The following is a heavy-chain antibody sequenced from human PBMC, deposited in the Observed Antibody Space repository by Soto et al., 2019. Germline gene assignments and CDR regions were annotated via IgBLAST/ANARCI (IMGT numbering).Heavy chain of an antibody. D-gene: IGHD3-3*01. CDR1: GGSISSYY. CDR2: IYYSGST. Sequence: AETLSLTCTVSGGSISSYYWSWIRQPPGKGLEWIGYIYYSGSTNYNPSLKSRGTISVDTSKNQSSLTLSSVTAADTAVYYCATVRFLALPTSYSYGMDVWRQGTMATVSS. J-gene: IGHJ6*02. CDR3: ATVRFLALPTSYSYGMDV. V-gene: IGHV4-59*01.